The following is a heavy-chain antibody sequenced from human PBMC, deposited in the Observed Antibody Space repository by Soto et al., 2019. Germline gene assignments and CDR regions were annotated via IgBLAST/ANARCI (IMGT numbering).Heavy chain of an antibody. CDR3: ARPYCGTNSCHNWFDP. CDR2: INPNSGGT. V-gene: IGHV1-2*02. D-gene: IGHD2-21*01. J-gene: IGHJ5*02. Sequence: ASAKVSCKASGYIFTGYYMDWVRQAPGQGLEWMGGINPNSGGTNYAQKFQGRVTMTTDTSISTAYMELSGLRSDDTAIYYCARPYCGTNSCHNWFDPWGQGTLVTVSS. CDR1: GYIFTGYY.